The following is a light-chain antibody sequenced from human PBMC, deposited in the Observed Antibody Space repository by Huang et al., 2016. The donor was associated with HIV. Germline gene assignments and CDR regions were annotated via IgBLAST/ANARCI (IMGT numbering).Light chain of an antibody. CDR1: QSVSSY. CDR2: DAS. CDR3: QQRSNWPIT. J-gene: IGKJ5*01. Sequence: EIVLTQSPATLPLSPGERATPSCRASQSVSSYLAWYQQKPGQAPSLLIDDASNRATGIPARFSGSGSGTDFTLTISSLETEDFAVYYCQQRSNWPITFGQGTRLEIK. V-gene: IGKV3-11*01.